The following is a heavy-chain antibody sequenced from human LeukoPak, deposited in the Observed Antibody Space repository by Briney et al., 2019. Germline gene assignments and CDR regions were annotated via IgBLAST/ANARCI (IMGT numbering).Heavy chain of an antibody. CDR3: ASGPHQYSSSWYPRTLYYFDY. J-gene: IGHJ4*02. Sequence: ASVKVSCKASGYTFTGYYMHWVRQAPGQGLEWMGWINPNSGGTNYAQKFQGRVTMTRDTSISTAYMELSRLRSDDTAVYYCASGPHQYSSSWYPRTLYYFDYWGQGTLVTVSS. CDR2: INPNSGGT. V-gene: IGHV1-2*02. D-gene: IGHD6-13*01. CDR1: GYTFTGYY.